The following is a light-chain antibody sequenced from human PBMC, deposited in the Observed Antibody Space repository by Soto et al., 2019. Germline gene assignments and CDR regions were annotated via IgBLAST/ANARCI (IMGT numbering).Light chain of an antibody. CDR1: QSVSSY. J-gene: IGKJ1*01. V-gene: IGKV3-15*01. CDR2: GAS. CDR3: QQYNNWPRT. Sequence: EIVMTQAPATLAVAPGEKATLSLRASQSVSSYLAWYQQKPGQAPRLLIYGASTRATGIPDRFSGSGSGTEFTLTISSLQSEDFAVYYCQQYNNWPRTFGQGTKVDIK.